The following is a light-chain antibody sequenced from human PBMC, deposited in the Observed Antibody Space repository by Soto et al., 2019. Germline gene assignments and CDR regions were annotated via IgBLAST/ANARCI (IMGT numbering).Light chain of an antibody. CDR2: GAS. V-gene: IGKV3-20*01. CDR3: QQYGSSPPVT. CDR1: QSVSSSF. Sequence: EIVLTQSPGTPSLSPGERATLSCRASQSVSSSFLAWYQQKPGQAPRLLIYGASSRATGLPDRFSGSGSGTDFTLTISRLEPEDFAVYYCQQYGSSPPVTFGGGTKVEIK. J-gene: IGKJ4*01.